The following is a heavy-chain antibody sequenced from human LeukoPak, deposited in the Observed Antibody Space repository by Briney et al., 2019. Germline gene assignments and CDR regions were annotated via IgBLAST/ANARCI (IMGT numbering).Heavy chain of an antibody. CDR2: IKQDGSEK. V-gene: IGHV3-7*01. J-gene: IGHJ3*02. D-gene: IGHD3-22*01. CDR1: GFIFSSYW. CDR3: ASTLNYYYDSSGYLAFDI. Sequence: GGSLRLSCAASGFIFSSYWMSWVRQAPGKGLGWVANIKQDGSEKYYVDSVKGRFTISRDNAKNTLYLQMNSLKAEDTAVYYCASTLNYYYDSSGYLAFDIWGQGTMVTVSS.